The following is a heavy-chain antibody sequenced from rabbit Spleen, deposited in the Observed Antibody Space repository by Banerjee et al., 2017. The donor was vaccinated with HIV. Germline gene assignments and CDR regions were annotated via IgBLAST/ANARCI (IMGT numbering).Heavy chain of an antibody. V-gene: IGHV1S43*01. Sequence: QAQLEASGGDLVPPEGSLTPTCTASGFDFSSTYYMCWVRQAPGKGLERIGYNVPIFGGTYYANWVNCRSTISSHDAQNSLYLQLNSLTAADTATDFCSRETSSGWGIVSFYFSLWGPGTLVTVS. CDR2: NVPIFGGT. CDR1: GFDFSSTYY. CDR3: SRETSSGWGIVSFYFSL. J-gene: IGHJ4*01. D-gene: IGHD4-1*01.